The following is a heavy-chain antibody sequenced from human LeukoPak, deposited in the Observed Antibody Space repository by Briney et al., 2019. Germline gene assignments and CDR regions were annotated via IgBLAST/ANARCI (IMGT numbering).Heavy chain of an antibody. Sequence: GGSLRLSCAASGFTFSSYAMSWVRQAPGKGLEWVSVVYAGGGGTHLAASVRDRFSMSRDDSKNTVYLQMDSLKDEDTAVYYCARVGRDHFDYWGQGSLVTVSS. J-gene: IGHJ4*02. D-gene: IGHD2-21*01. CDR3: ARVGRDHFDY. CDR1: GFTFSSYA. V-gene: IGHV3-23*03. CDR2: VYAGGGGT.